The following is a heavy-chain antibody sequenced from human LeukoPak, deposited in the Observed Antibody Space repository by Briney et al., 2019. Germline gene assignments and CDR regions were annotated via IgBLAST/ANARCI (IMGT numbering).Heavy chain of an antibody. CDR3: ARGPGYGHYFDY. V-gene: IGHV3-48*03. Sequence: PGGSLRLSCAASGFTFSSYEMNWVRQAPGKGLEWVSYISSSGSTIYYADSVKGRFTISRDNARYSLYLQMNSLRDEDTAVYYCARGPGYGHYFDYWGQGALVTVSS. D-gene: IGHD5-12*01. CDR1: GFTFSSYE. J-gene: IGHJ4*02. CDR2: ISSSGSTI.